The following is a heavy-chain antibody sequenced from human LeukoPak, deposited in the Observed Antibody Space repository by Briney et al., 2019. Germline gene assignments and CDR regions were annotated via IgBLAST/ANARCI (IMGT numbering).Heavy chain of an antibody. Sequence: ASVKVSCKASGYTFTGYYMHWVRQAPGQGLEWMGWINPNSGGTNYAQKFQGRVTMTRDTSISTAYMELSSLRSEDTAVYYCARDRLRLGYERTNLFDPWGQGTLVTVSS. J-gene: IGHJ5*02. CDR3: ARDRLRLGYERTNLFDP. D-gene: IGHD2-15*01. V-gene: IGHV1-2*02. CDR1: GYTFTGYY. CDR2: INPNSGGT.